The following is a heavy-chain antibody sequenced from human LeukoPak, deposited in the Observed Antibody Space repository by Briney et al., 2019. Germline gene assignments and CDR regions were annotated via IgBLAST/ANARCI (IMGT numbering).Heavy chain of an antibody. CDR1: GFTFSSYA. V-gene: IGHV3-23*01. J-gene: IGHJ4*02. Sequence: GGSLRLSCAASGFTFSSYAMSWVRQAPGKGLEWVSAISGSGGSTYYADSVKGRFTISRDNSKNTLCLQMNSLRAEDTAVYYCAATYYYDSSGYYYWGQGTLVTVSS. CDR2: ISGSGGST. D-gene: IGHD3-22*01. CDR3: AATYYYDSSGYYY.